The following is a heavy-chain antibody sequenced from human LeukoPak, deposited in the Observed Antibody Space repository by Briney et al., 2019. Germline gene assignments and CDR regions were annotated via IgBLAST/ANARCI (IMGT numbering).Heavy chain of an antibody. V-gene: IGHV3-7*03. CDR1: GFTLSSFW. CDR2: IKHDGSEA. CDR3: ARRATIDY. J-gene: IGHJ4*02. D-gene: IGHD4-11*01. Sequence: GGSLRLSCAASGFTLSSFWMTWVRQAPGKGLEWGASIKHDGSEAYYVGSVKGRFTISRDNAKNSLYLQMNTLRVEDMALYYCARRATIDYWGQGTLVTVSS.